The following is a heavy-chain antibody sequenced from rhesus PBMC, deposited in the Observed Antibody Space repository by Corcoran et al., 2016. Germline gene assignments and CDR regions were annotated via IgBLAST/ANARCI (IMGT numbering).Heavy chain of an antibody. CDR2: IRKKVMSGTP. V-gene: IGHV3-116*02. Sequence: EVRLVESGGGLVQPGGSLRLSCAASGFTFSDYYISWVRQAPGKGPGWVGLIRKKVMSGTPKYAASVKGRFTISKDDSKSVASLEMNSLKTEDTAVYYCSKKSPGAGFGLDSWGQGVVVTVSS. CDR1: GFTFSDYY. J-gene: IGHJ6*01. CDR3: SKKSPGAGFGLDS.